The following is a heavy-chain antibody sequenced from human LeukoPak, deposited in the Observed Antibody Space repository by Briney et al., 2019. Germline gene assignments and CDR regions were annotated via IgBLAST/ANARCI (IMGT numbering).Heavy chain of an antibody. V-gene: IGHV3-21*01. CDR3: ARARSIAARPNWFAP. CDR2: ISSSSSYI. CDR1: GFTFSSYS. J-gene: IGHJ5*02. D-gene: IGHD6-6*01. Sequence: GGSLRLSCAASGFTFSSYSMNWVRQAPGKGLEWVSSISSSSSYIYYADSVKGRFTISRDNAKNSLYLQMNSLRAEDTAVYYCARARSIAARPNWFAPWGQGTLVTVSS.